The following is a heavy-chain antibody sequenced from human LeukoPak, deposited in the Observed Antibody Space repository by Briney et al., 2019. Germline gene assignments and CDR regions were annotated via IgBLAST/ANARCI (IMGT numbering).Heavy chain of an antibody. CDR2: INTNTGHP. J-gene: IGHJ6*03. CDR1: GYTFTSYA. V-gene: IGHV7-4-1*02. Sequence: ASVKVSCKASGYTFTSYAINWVRQAPGQGLEWMGWINTNTGHPTYAQGFTGRFVFSLDTSVSTAYLQISSLKAEDTAVYYCARDWYYYGSGSSYYMDVWGKGPRSPSP. D-gene: IGHD3-10*01. CDR3: ARDWYYYGSGSSYYMDV.